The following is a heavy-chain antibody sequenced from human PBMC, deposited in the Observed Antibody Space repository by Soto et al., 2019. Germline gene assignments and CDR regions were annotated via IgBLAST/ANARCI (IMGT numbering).Heavy chain of an antibody. CDR2: IKSKTDGGTT. CDR3: TTDEGIVGATSLVVDY. CDR1: GFTFSNAW. Sequence: EVQLVESGGGLVKPGGSLRLSCAASGFTFSNAWMSWVRQAPGKGLEWVGRIKSKTDGGTTDYAAPVKGRFTISRDNSKNTLYLQMNSLKTEDTAVYYCTTDEGIVGATSLVVDYWGQGTLVTVSS. J-gene: IGHJ4*02. D-gene: IGHD1-26*01. V-gene: IGHV3-15*01.